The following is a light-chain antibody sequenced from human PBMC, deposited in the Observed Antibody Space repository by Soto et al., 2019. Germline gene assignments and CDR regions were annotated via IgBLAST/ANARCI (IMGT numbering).Light chain of an antibody. Sequence: EIVLTQSPGTLSLSPGERATLSCRASQSVRSNLAWYQQKPGQAPRLLIYGASTRATGIPARFSGSGSGTEFTLTISSLQSEDFAVYYCHQYNNWPRTFGQGTKVDI. CDR2: GAS. CDR3: HQYNNWPRT. J-gene: IGKJ1*01. CDR1: QSVRSN. V-gene: IGKV3-15*01.